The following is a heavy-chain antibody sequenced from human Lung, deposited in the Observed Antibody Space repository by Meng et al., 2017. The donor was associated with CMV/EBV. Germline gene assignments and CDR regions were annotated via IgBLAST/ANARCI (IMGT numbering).Heavy chain of an antibody. V-gene: IGHV3-66*02. D-gene: IGHD6-6*01. J-gene: IGHJ4*02. Sequence: GEXXKISCAASGFTVSSNYMSWVRQAPGKGLERVSVIYSDGSTYYADSVKGRFTISRDNSKNTLYLQMNSLRAEDTAVYYCARDPIEYSSSVADDWGQGTLVTVSS. CDR3: ARDPIEYSSSVADD. CDR1: GFTVSSNY. CDR2: IYSDGST.